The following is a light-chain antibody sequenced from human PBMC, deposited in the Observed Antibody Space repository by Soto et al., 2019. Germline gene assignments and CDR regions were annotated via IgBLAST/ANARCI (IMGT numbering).Light chain of an antibody. V-gene: IGLV2-8*01. CDR1: KSDIGVYDF. CDR2: EVV. CDR3: KSYAGRNTYV. J-gene: IGLJ1*01. Sequence: QSALTQPPSASGSPGQSVTISCTGTKSDIGVYDFVSWYQHHPGKAPRLIIYEVVQRPSGVPDRFSGSKSGNTASLTVSGLQAADEADYFCKSYAGRNTYVFGRGTKLTVL.